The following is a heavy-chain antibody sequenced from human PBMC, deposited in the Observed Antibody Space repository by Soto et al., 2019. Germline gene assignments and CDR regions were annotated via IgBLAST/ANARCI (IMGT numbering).Heavy chain of an antibody. CDR2: ISSSGSTI. D-gene: IGHD6-13*01. CDR1: GFTFSSYE. CDR3: AREKEQQLVIWSFDL. Sequence: GGSLRLSCAASGFTFSSYEMNWVRQAPGKGLEWVSYISSSGSTIYYADSVKGRFTISRENAKNSLYLQMNSLRAEDTAFYFCAREKEQQLVIWSFDLWGRGTLVTVS. J-gene: IGHJ2*01. V-gene: IGHV3-48*03.